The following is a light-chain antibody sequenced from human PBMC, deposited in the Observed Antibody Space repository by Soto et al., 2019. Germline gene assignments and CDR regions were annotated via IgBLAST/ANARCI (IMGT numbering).Light chain of an antibody. Sequence: IPMTQSPSSLSASVGDSVTVTCRASQSINIDLNWYQQKPGKAPTLLIYGASSLQSRVPSRFTSGGSRTDFTLTINSLQPEDFPTYYCQQSYRSPYTFGQGTKLEIK. V-gene: IGKV1-39*01. CDR3: QQSYRSPYT. CDR2: GAS. CDR1: QSINID. J-gene: IGKJ2*01.